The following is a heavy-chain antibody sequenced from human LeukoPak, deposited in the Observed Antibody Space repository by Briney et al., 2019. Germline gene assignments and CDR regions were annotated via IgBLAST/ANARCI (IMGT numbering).Heavy chain of an antibody. J-gene: IGHJ5*02. Sequence: GASVKVSCKASGYAFTSYYMHWVRQAPGQGLEWMGGIIPIFGTANYAQKFQGRVTITADESTSTAYMELSSLRSEDTAVYYCAGVLSRDYDSSGYVNWFDPWGQGTLVTVSS. CDR2: IIPIFGTA. V-gene: IGHV1-69*13. CDR1: GYAFTSYY. CDR3: AGVLSRDYDSSGYVNWFDP. D-gene: IGHD3-22*01.